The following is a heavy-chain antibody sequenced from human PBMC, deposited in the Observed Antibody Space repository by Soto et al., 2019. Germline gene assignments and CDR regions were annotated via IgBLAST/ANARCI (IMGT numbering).Heavy chain of an antibody. V-gene: IGHV1-18*04. D-gene: IGHD2-21*01. CDR2: ISAYNGNT. J-gene: IGHJ3*02. Sequence: GASVKVSCEASGYTFTSYGISWVRQAPGQGLEWMGWISAYNGNTNYAQKLQGRVTMTTDTSTSTSYMERRSLRSDDTAVYYCARPISPASVAFDIWGQGTMVTVSS. CDR3: ARPISPASVAFDI. CDR1: GYTFTSYG.